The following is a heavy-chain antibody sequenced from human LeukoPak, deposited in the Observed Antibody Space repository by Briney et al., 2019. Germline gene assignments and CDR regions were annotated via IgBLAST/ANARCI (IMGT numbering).Heavy chain of an antibody. J-gene: IGHJ4*02. Sequence: GGSLRLSCAASGFTLSTSWMTWVRQAPWKGLEWVTNINREGTQIDYLNSVRGRFTISRDSANNALYLQMNSLRAEDPAVYYCARGGLSAGFDYWGQGTLVTVSS. CDR3: ARGGLSAGFDY. V-gene: IGHV3-7*01. CDR2: INREGTQI. D-gene: IGHD3-16*02. CDR1: GFTLSTSW.